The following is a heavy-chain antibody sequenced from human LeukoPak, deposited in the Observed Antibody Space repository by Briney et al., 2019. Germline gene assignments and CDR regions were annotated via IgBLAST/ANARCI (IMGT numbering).Heavy chain of an antibody. CDR1: GGTFSSYA. V-gene: IGHV1-69*04. J-gene: IGHJ4*02. D-gene: IGHD3-22*01. CDR3: ARVSYYDSSGYAPH. Sequence: SVKVSCKASGGTFSSYAISWVRQAPGQGLEWMGRIIPILGIANYAQKFQGRVTITADKSTSTAYMELSSLRSEDMAVYYCARVSYYDSSGYAPHWGQGTLVTVSS. CDR2: IIPILGIA.